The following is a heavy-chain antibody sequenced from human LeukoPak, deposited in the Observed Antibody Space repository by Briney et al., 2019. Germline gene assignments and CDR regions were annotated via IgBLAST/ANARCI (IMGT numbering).Heavy chain of an antibody. CDR3: ARLRGGYSHVDY. V-gene: IGHV1-69*01. CDR1: GGTFSSYA. CDR2: IIPIFGTA. Sequence: ASVKVSCKASGGTFSSYAISWVRQAPGQGLEWMGGIIPIFGTANYAQKFQGRVTITADESTSTAYMELSSLRSEDTAVYYCARLRGGYSHVDYGGQGPLVTVPS. J-gene: IGHJ4*02. D-gene: IGHD3-22*01.